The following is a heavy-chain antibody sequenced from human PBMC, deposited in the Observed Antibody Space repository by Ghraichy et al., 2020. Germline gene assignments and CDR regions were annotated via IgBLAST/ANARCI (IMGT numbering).Heavy chain of an antibody. CDR3: AREEGYSIGDSWQTDFDY. D-gene: IGHD2-15*01. Sequence: GGSLRLSCAASGFTFSTFYMSWVRQAPGKGLEWVANVKEDGSDKFYVASVKGRFTVSRDNAKNSLYLQMNSLRAEDTAIYYCAREEGYSIGDSWQTDFDYWGQGTLVTVSS. J-gene: IGHJ4*02. CDR2: VKEDGSDK. V-gene: IGHV3-7*03. CDR1: GFTFSTFY.